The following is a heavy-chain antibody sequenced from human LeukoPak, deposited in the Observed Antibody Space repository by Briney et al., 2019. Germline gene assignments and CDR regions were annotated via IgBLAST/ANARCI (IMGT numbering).Heavy chain of an antibody. CDR1: GYTFTSYG. J-gene: IGHJ4*02. CDR2: NSAYNGNT. Sequence: ASVKVSCKASGYTFTSYGISWVRQAPRQGLEWMGWNSAYNGNTNYAQKLQGRVTMTTDTSTSTAYMELRSLRSDDTAVYYCARVPRDFWSVSLYYFDYWGQGTLVTVSS. D-gene: IGHD3-3*01. CDR3: ARVPRDFWSVSLYYFDY. V-gene: IGHV1-18*01.